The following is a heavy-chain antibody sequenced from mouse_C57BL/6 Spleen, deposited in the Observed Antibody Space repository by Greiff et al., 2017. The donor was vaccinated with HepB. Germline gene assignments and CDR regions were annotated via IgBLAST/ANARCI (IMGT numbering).Heavy chain of an antibody. J-gene: IGHJ2*01. CDR3: ARYGYGMGPHYFDY. D-gene: IGHD1-2*01. CDR2: IDPSDSYT. Sequence: QVQLQQPGAELVRPGTSVKLSCKASGYTFTSYWMHWVKQRPGQGLEWIGVIDPSDSYTNYNQKFKGKATLTVDTSSSTAYMQLSSLTSEDSAVYYCARYGYGMGPHYFDYWGQGTTLTVSS. CDR1: GYTFTSYW. V-gene: IGHV1-59*01.